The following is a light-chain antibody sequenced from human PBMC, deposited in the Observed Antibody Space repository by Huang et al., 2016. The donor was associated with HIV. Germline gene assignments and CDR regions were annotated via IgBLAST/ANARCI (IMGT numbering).Light chain of an antibody. CDR1: QGISNF. Sequence: IQLTQSPSSMYASVGDRVTITCRAIQGISNFLGWYQQKPGKAPKLLIYAASILQSGVPSRFIGSGSGTAYTLTLRNLQPEDFATYYCQQLNSYPLTFGGGTKVEIK. CDR2: AAS. CDR3: QQLNSYPLT. J-gene: IGKJ4*01. V-gene: IGKV1-9*01.